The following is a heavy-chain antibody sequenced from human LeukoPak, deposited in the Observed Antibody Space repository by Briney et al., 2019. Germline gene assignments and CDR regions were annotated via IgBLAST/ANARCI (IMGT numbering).Heavy chain of an antibody. D-gene: IGHD5-12*01. CDR2: INTDTGNP. CDR3: AREGGYADGGWYYYYGMDV. CDR1: GYTFTNYA. J-gene: IGHJ6*02. Sequence: GASVKVSCKASGYTFTNYAMNWVRQVPGQGLEWMGWINTDTGNPTYAQGFTRRLVFSLDSSASTAYLQISSLKAEDTAVYYCAREGGYADGGWYYYYGMDVWGQGTTVTVSS. V-gene: IGHV7-4-1*02.